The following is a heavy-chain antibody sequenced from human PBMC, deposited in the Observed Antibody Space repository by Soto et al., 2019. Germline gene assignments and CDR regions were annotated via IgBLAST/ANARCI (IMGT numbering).Heavy chain of an antibody. J-gene: IGHJ6*02. CDR2: IIPFFGTS. D-gene: IGHD1-26*01. CDR3: ARVGHITHYGMAV. CDR1: GGTFSSYP. V-gene: IGHV1-69*01. Sequence: QVQLVQSGAEVKKPGSSVKVSCEASGGTFSSYPINWVRQAPGQGLEWMGGIIPFFGTSNYAQKFQGRVTITADDSTSTAYMELRSLRAEDTAVYYGARVGHITHYGMAVWGQGTTVTVSS.